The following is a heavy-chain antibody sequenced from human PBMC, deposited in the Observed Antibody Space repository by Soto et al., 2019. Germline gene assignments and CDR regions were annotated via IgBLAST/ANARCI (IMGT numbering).Heavy chain of an antibody. CDR1: GLTFSSYW. Sequence: EVQLVESGGGLVQPGGSLRLSCAASGLTFSSYWMSWVRQAPGKGLEWVANIKQDGSEKYYVDSVKGRFTISRDNAKNSLYLQMNSLRAEDTAVYYCARDPGAHDAFDIWGQGTMVTVSS. D-gene: IGHD4-17*01. CDR3: ARDPGAHDAFDI. V-gene: IGHV3-7*01. J-gene: IGHJ3*02. CDR2: IKQDGSEK.